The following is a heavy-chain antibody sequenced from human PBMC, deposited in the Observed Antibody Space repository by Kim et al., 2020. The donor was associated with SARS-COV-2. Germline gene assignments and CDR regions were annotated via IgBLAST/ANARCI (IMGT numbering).Heavy chain of an antibody. J-gene: IGHJ6*02. Sequence: ASVKVSCKASGYTFTAFYMNWVRQAPGQGLEWMGILNPSGGSTTYAQKFQGRVTMTWDTSTSTVYMDLSSLRSEDTAVYYCVRERKDELERLSYPMDVWGPGTTVTVSS. CDR2: LNPSGGST. CDR1: GYTFTAFY. V-gene: IGHV1-46*01. CDR3: VRERKDELERLSYPMDV. D-gene: IGHD1-1*01.